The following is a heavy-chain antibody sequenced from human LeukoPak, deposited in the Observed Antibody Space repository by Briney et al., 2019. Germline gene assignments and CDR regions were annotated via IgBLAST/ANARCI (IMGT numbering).Heavy chain of an antibody. Sequence: GGSLRLSCAASGFTFSRYSMNWVRQAPGKGLEWVANIKQDGSEKYYVNSVKGRFTISRDNAKNSLYLQMSSLRAEDTAIYYCAREDDWNYEDYWGQGTLVTVSS. CDR1: GFTFSRYS. J-gene: IGHJ4*02. CDR2: IKQDGSEK. V-gene: IGHV3-7*01. CDR3: AREDDWNYEDY. D-gene: IGHD1-7*01.